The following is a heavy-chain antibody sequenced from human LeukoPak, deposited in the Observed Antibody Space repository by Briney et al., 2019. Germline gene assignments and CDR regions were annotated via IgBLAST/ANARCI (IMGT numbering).Heavy chain of an antibody. CDR2: IYSVGNR. CDR1: GFTVSSNY. D-gene: IGHD3-9*01. CDR3: ARDPTLPNYAILTGYCH. Sequence: PGGSLRLSCAASGFTVSSNYKSWVRQAPGKGLEWVSVIYSVGNRYYADSVKGRFTISRDNSNTTLYLQTNSLSAEATAVYYCARDPTLPNYAILTGYCHWGQGTLVTVAS. V-gene: IGHV3-66*01. J-gene: IGHJ4*02.